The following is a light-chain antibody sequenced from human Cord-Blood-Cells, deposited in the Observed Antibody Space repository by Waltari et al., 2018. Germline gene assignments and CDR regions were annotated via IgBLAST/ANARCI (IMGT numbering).Light chain of an antibody. V-gene: IGKV1-5*01. J-gene: IGKJ1*01. Sequence: DIPMTQSPSTLSASVGHRVTITCRASQSISSWLAWYQQKPGKAPKLLIYDASSLESGVPSRFSGSGSGTEFTLTISSLQPDDFATYYCQQYNSYSGTFGQGTKVEIK. CDR3: QQYNSYSGT. CDR2: DAS. CDR1: QSISSW.